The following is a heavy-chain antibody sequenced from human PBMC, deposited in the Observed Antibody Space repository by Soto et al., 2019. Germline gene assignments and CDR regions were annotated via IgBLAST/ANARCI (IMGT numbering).Heavy chain of an antibody. CDR3: AKLPLVPAFAFDY. Sequence: EVHLLDSGGGLVQPGGSLRLSCAASGFTFSNYVMSWVRQAPGKGLEWVSSISGSGDNTYYADSVKGRFTISRDNSKNTLFLQMNSLRAADTAVYYCAKLPLVPAFAFDYWGQGTLVTVSS. CDR1: GFTFSNYV. V-gene: IGHV3-23*01. J-gene: IGHJ4*02. CDR2: ISGSGDNT.